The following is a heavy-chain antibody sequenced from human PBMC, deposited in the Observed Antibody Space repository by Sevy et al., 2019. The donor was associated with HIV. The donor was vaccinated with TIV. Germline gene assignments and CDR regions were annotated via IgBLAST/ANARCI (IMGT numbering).Heavy chain of an antibody. V-gene: IGHV3-23*01. CDR2: ISGSTIDT. D-gene: IGHD3-3*01. CDR1: GFTFGNYA. J-gene: IGHJ3*02. Sequence: GGSLRLSCAASGFTFGNYAMNWVRQAPGKGLEWVSSISGSTIDTSYADSVKGRFTISRDNSQNTLYLEMNSLRAEDTAVYYCARDTGSDFWSCGSFDIWGQGTMVTVSS. CDR3: ARDTGSDFWSCGSFDI.